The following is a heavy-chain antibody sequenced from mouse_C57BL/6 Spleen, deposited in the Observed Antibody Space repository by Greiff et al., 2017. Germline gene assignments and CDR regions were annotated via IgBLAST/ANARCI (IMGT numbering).Heavy chain of an antibody. Sequence: EVKLVESGGGLVQPGGSLKLSCAASGFTFSDYYMYWVRQTPEKRLEWVAYISNGGGSTYYPDTVKGRFTISRDNAKNTLYLQMSRLKSEDTAMYYCASDYYGSSPWYFDVWGTGTTVTVSS. V-gene: IGHV5-12*01. CDR2: ISNGGGST. CDR1: GFTFSDYY. CDR3: ASDYYGSSPWYFDV. D-gene: IGHD1-1*01. J-gene: IGHJ1*03.